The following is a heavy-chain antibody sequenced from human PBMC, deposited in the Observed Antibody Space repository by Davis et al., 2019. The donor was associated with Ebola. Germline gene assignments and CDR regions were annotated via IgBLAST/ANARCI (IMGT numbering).Heavy chain of an antibody. Sequence: SVKVSCKASGGTFNSYAISWVRQAPGQGLEWMGGIIPIFGTANYAQKFQGRVTITADESTSTAYMELSSLRSGDTAVYYCARDLPRAGGYYYYGMDVWGQGTTVTVSS. D-gene: IGHD1-26*01. CDR2: IIPIFGTA. V-gene: IGHV1-69*13. CDR1: GGTFNSYA. J-gene: IGHJ6*02. CDR3: ARDLPRAGGYYYYGMDV.